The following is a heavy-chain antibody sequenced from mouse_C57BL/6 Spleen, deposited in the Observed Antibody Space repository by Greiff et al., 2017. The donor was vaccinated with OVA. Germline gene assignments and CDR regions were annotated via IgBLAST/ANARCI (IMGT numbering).Heavy chain of an antibody. D-gene: IGHD2-3*01. V-gene: IGHV2-6-1*01. J-gene: IGHJ4*01. Sequence: VQLQQSGPGLVAPSQSLSITCTVSGFSLTSYGVHWVRQPPGKGLEWLVVIWSDGSTTYHSALKSRLSISKDNSKSQVVLKMNSLQTDDTAMYYCARHDGYYEDAMDYWGQGTSVTVSS. CDR1: GFSLTSYG. CDR3: ARHDGYYEDAMDY. CDR2: IWSDGST.